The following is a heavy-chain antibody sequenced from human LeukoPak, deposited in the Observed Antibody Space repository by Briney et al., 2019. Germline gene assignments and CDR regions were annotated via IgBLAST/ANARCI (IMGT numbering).Heavy chain of an antibody. D-gene: IGHD6-6*01. CDR2: IIPIFGTA. CDR3: ARGGLQQLVGEYYFDY. J-gene: IGHJ4*02. Sequence: ASVKVSCKASGGTFSRYAISWVRQAPGQGLEWLGGIIPIFGTANYAQKFQGRVTITADESTSTAYMELSSLRSEDTAVYYCARGGLQQLVGEYYFDYWGQGTLVTVSS. CDR1: GGTFSRYA. V-gene: IGHV1-69*01.